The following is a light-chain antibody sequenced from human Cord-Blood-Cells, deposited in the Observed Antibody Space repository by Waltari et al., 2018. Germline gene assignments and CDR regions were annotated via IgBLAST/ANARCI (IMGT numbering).Light chain of an antibody. Sequence: QSALTQPASVPGSPGQSITISCTVTSSYVSGYNYVSWYQQHPCKAPKLMIYDVSTRPSGVSNRFSGSKSGNTASLTISGLQAEDEADYYCSSYTSSSTWVFGGGTKLTVL. J-gene: IGLJ3*02. CDR3: SSYTSSSTWV. CDR1: SSYVSGYNY. CDR2: DVS. V-gene: IGLV2-14*01.